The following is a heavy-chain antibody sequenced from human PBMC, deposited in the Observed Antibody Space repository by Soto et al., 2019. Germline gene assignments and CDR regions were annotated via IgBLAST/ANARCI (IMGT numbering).Heavy chain of an antibody. D-gene: IGHD3-3*01. CDR1: GFTLSDHY. Sequence: GGSLRLSCAGSGFTLSDHYIDWVRQAPGKGLEWVSYISSSGSTIYYADSVKGRFTISRDNAKNSLYLQMNSLRAEDTAVYYCAGGLENYYYYGMEVWGQGTTVTVSS. CDR3: AGGLENYYYYGMEV. V-gene: IGHV3-11*04. J-gene: IGHJ6*02. CDR2: ISSSGSTI.